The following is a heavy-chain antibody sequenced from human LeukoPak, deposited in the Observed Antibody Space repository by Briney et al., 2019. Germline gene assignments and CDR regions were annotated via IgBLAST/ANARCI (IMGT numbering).Heavy chain of an antibody. D-gene: IGHD4-17*01. V-gene: IGHV4-34*01. CDR2: INHSGST. CDR1: GGSFSAYY. CDR3: ARLHYGDYFDY. Sequence: PSETLSLTCAVYGGSFSAYYWSWIRQPPGKGLEWIGEINHSGSTNFNPSLKSRVTISVDTSKNQFSLKLNSVTAADTAVYYCARLHYGDYFDYWGQGTLVTVSS. J-gene: IGHJ4*02.